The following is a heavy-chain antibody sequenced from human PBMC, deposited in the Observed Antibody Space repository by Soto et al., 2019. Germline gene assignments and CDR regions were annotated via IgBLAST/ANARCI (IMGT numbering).Heavy chain of an antibody. D-gene: IGHD3-10*01. Sequence: EVQLVESGGGLVQPGGSLRLSCAASGFTFSSYSMNWVRQAPGKGLEWVSYISSSSSTIYYADSLKGRFTISRDNAKNSLYLQMNSLRAEDTAVYYCARKGSGSYYYYYYYMDVWGKGTTVTVSS. V-gene: IGHV3-48*01. J-gene: IGHJ6*03. CDR2: ISSSSSTI. CDR3: ARKGSGSYYYYYYYMDV. CDR1: GFTFSSYS.